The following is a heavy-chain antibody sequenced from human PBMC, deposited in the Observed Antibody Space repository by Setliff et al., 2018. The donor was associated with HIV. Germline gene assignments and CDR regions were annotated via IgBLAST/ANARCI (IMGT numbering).Heavy chain of an antibody. J-gene: IGHJ4*02. V-gene: IGHV1-69*06. D-gene: IGHD2-15*01. CDR1: GDTFTSFA. CDR3: ARGIASTLDY. CDR2: IIPVFGTA. Sequence: ASVKVSCKGSGDTFTSFAINWVRQAPGQGLEWLGRIIPVFGTANYAQKFQARVTITVDKSTNTAYMALSSLRHDDTAIYYCARGIASTLDYWGQGTRVTVSS.